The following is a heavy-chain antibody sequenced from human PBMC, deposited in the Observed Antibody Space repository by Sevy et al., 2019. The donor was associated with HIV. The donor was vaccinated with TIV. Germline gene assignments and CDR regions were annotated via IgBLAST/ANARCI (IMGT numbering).Heavy chain of an antibody. Sequence: GGSLRLSCAASGFTFSSYSMNWVRQAPGKGLEWVSYISSSSSTIYYADSVKGRFTISRDNAKNSLYLQMNSLRAEDTAVYYCARDLVVPAAIGYDYGMDVWGQGTTVTVSS. CDR1: GFTFSSYS. D-gene: IGHD2-2*01. CDR3: ARDLVVPAAIGYDYGMDV. CDR2: ISSSSSTI. V-gene: IGHV3-48*01. J-gene: IGHJ6*02.